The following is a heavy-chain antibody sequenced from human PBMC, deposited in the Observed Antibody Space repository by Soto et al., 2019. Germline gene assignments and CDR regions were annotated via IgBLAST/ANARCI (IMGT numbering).Heavy chain of an antibody. V-gene: IGHV3-30*18. Sequence: QVQLIESGGGVVQPGGARRLSCAASGFVFSTFGCHWVRQAPGKGLEWVAVISFEGKNKQYADSVKGRFTISRDNTKNTLHLQMDSLRREDTAVYYCAKAAVAGFHHYYGMDVWGQGTAVTVSS. CDR1: GFVFSTFG. CDR3: AKAAVAGFHHYYGMDV. D-gene: IGHD5-12*01. CDR2: ISFEGKNK. J-gene: IGHJ6*02.